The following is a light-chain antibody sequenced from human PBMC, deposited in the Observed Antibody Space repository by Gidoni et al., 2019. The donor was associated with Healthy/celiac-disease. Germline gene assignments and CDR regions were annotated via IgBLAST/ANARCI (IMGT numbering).Light chain of an antibody. CDR3: MQALQTPLT. Sequence: PGQSPQLLIYLGSNRASGVPDRCSGSGSGTDFTLKISRVEAEDVGVYYCMQALQTPLTFGGGTKVEIK. V-gene: IGKV2-28*01. J-gene: IGKJ4*01. CDR2: LGS.